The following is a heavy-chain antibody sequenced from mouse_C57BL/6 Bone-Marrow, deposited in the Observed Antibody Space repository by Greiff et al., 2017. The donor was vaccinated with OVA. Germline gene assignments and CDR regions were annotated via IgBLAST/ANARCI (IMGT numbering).Heavy chain of an antibody. CDR2: IYPRSGNT. CDR1: GYTFTSYG. J-gene: IGHJ3*01. Sequence: QVQLQQSGAELARPGASVKLSCKASGYTFTSYGISWVKQRTGQGLEWIGEIYPRSGNTYYNEKFKGKATLTADKSSSTAYMALRSLTSEDSAVYFCARVYRGDVAYWGQGTLVTVSA. CDR3: ARVYRGDVAY. D-gene: IGHD2-14*01. V-gene: IGHV1-81*01.